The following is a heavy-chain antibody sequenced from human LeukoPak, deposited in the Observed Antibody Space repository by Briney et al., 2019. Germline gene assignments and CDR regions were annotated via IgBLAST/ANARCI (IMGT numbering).Heavy chain of an antibody. J-gene: IGHJ4*02. CDR1: GGSISNYH. Sequence: SETLSLTCTVSGGSISNYHWSWMRQPPGKGLEWIGYVDYSGSTNYSPSLKSRISISVDTSKNQSSLKLRSVTAADTAVYYCARPQDSDTAYVDCWGQGTLVTVSS. CDR2: VDYSGST. CDR3: ARPQDSDTAYVDC. V-gene: IGHV4-59*01. D-gene: IGHD2-15*01.